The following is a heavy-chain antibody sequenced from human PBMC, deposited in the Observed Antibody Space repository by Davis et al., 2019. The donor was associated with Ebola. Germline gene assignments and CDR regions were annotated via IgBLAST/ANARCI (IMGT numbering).Heavy chain of an antibody. CDR3: AKERDRLYNCDYFDY. D-gene: IGHD1-1*01. CDR1: GFTFSSYA. V-gene: IGHV3-23*01. J-gene: IGHJ4*02. CDR2: ISGSGGST. Sequence: GESLKISCAASGFTFSSYAMSWVSQAPGKGLEWVSAISGSGGSTYYADSVKGRLTTSRDNSKNTLYLQMNSLRAEDTAVYYCAKERDRLYNCDYFDYWGQGTLVTVSS.